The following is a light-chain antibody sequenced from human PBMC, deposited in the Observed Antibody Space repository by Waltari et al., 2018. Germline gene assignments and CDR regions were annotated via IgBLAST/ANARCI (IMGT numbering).Light chain of an antibody. V-gene: IGLV1-44*01. CDR2: NTD. Sequence: QSVLTQTPSASGTPGQRVTIPCSGSLSNIGVNTVNWYHQPAGAAPKLLTSNTDQWPAGVPDRFYASKSGASASLAISGLQSEDEGDYHCAAWDDGLNAWVFGGGTKVTVL. J-gene: IGLJ3*02. CDR3: AAWDDGLNAWV. CDR1: LSNIGVNT.